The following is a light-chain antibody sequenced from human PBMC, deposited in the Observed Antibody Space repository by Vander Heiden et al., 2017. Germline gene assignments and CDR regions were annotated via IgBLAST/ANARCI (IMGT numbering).Light chain of an antibody. Sequence: EIVMTQSPATLSVSPGERATLSCRASQGVSSNLAWYQQKPGQAPRLLIYGASTRATGIPARFSGSGSRTEFTLTISSLQSEDFAVYYCQQYNNWPLTFGQGTKVEIK. CDR3: QQYNNWPLT. V-gene: IGKV3-15*01. CDR2: GAS. J-gene: IGKJ1*01. CDR1: QGVSSN.